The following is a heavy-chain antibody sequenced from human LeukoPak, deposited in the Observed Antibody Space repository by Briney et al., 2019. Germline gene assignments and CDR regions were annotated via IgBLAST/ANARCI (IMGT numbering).Heavy chain of an antibody. V-gene: IGHV4-30-4*01. CDR1: GGSISSGDYY. CDR3: ARDHRRITMVRGVIPPGYYYYGMDV. CDR2: IYYSGGT. Sequence: PSQTLSLTCPVSGGSISSGDYYWSWIRQPPGKGLEWIGYIYYSGGTYYNPSLKSRVTLSVDTSKNQFSLKLSSVTAADTAVYYCARDHRRITMVRGVIPPGYYYYGMDVWGKGTTVTVSS. J-gene: IGHJ6*04. D-gene: IGHD3-10*01.